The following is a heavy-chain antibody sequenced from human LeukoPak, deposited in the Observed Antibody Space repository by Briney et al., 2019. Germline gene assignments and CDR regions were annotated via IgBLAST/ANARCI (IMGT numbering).Heavy chain of an antibody. CDR2: IYYSGST. J-gene: IGHJ4*02. D-gene: IGHD3-22*01. CDR1: GGSISSSSYY. Sequence: SETLSLTCTVSGGSISSSSYYWGWIRQPPGKGLEWIGSIYYSGSTYYNPSLKSRVTISVDTSKSQFSLKLSSVTAADTAVYYCASGPPLYSGYYSTSFDYWGQGTLVTVSS. CDR3: ASGPPLYSGYYSTSFDY. V-gene: IGHV4-39*01.